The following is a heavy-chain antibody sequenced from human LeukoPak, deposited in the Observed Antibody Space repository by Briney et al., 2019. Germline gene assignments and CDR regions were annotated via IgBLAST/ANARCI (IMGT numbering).Heavy chain of an antibody. Sequence: GGSLRLSCAASGFTFSSYWIHWVRQAPGKGLVWVSRINNDGSITNYADSVRGRFTISRDNAKNTLYLQMNSLRAEDTAMYYCARTRSSGWYRRYYFDYWGQGALVTVSS. CDR2: INNDGSIT. V-gene: IGHV3-74*01. J-gene: IGHJ4*02. CDR3: ARTRSSGWYRRYYFDY. CDR1: GFTFSSYW. D-gene: IGHD6-19*01.